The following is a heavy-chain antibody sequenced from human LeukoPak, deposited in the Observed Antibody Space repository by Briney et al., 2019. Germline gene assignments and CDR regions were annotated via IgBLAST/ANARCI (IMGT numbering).Heavy chain of an antibody. CDR3: ARLQYGDFYFDY. CDR2: IYYSGST. V-gene: IGHV4-39*01. J-gene: IGHJ4*02. D-gene: IGHD4-17*01. CDR1: GGSISSRSAY. Sequence: SDTLSLTCTVSGGSISSRSAYWAWVRQPAGKGLEWIGSIYYSGSTSYNPSLKSRVTISVDTSKNQFSLRLSSVTAADTAVYYCARLQYGDFYFDYWGQGTLVTVSS.